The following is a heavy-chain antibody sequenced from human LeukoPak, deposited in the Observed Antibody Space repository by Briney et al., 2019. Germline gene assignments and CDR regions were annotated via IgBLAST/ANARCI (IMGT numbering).Heavy chain of an antibody. D-gene: IGHD1-26*01. J-gene: IGHJ4*02. CDR2: IYTSGST. Sequence: SETLSLTCTVSGGSISSGSYYWSWIRQPAGKGLEWIGRIYTSGSTNYNPSLKSRVTISVDTSKNQFSLKLSSVTAADTAVYYCASDDSGSFVFDYWGQGTLVTVSS. CDR3: ASDDSGSFVFDY. CDR1: GGSISSGSYY. V-gene: IGHV4-61*02.